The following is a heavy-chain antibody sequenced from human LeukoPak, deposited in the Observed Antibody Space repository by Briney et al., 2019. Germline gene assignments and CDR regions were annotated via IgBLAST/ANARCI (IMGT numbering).Heavy chain of an antibody. CDR3: ARTRAETVPVWGSYRHHDAFDI. D-gene: IGHD3-16*02. CDR2: IYPGDSDT. CDR1: GYSFTNYW. Sequence: GESLKISCKGSGYSFTNYWIGWVRQMPGRGLEWMGIIYPGDSDTTYKPSFQGQVTISADKSISTAYLQWSSLKASDTAMYYCARTRAETVPVWGSYRHHDAFDIWGQGTMVTVSS. J-gene: IGHJ3*02. V-gene: IGHV5-51*01.